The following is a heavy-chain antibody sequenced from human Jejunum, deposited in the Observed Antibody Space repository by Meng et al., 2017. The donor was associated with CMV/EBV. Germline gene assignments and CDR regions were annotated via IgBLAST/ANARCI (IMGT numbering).Heavy chain of an antibody. J-gene: IGHJ4*02. CDR3: ARHQNGGTYPLDY. Sequence: VQPKESGPGLVKPSETLSLTGAVSGGSISTYYWSWIRQPPGKGLEWIGNNYYSGSTNYNPSLASRVTISVDSSKNQFSLKLSSVTAADTAVYYCARHQNGGTYPLDYWGQGTLVTVSS. D-gene: IGHD3-16*02. CDR2: NYYSGST. CDR1: GGSISTYY. V-gene: IGHV4-59*08.